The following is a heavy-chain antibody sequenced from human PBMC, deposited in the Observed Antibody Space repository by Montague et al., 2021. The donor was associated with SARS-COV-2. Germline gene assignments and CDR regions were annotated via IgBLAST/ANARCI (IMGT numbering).Heavy chain of an antibody. J-gene: IGHJ4*02. CDR3: ARDAGGNFPTSFDY. V-gene: IGHV3-53*01. D-gene: IGHD4-23*01. CDR1: GFTVSSNY. Sequence: FLRLSCAASGFTVSSNYMSLVRQAPGKGLEWVSVIYSGGSTYYAYSVKGRFTISRDNSKNTLYLQMNSLRAEDAAVYYCARDAGGNFPTSFDYRGQGTLVTVSS. CDR2: IYSGGST.